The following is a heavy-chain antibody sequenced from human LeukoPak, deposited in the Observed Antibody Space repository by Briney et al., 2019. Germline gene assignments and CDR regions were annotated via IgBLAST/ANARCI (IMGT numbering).Heavy chain of an antibody. CDR3: ARAAGGYSYGLIDAFDI. V-gene: IGHV3-23*01. CDR2: ISGSGAGT. J-gene: IGHJ3*02. CDR1: GFTFSSCA. Sequence: GGSLRLSCAASGFTFSSCAMSWVRQAPGKGLEWVSAISGSGAGTYYADSVKGRFTISRDNSKNTLYVQMNSLRTEDTAVYYCARAAGGYSYGLIDAFDIWGQGTMVTVSS. D-gene: IGHD5-18*01.